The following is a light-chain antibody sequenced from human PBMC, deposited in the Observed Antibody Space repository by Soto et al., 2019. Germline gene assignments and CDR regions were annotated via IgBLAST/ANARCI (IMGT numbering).Light chain of an antibody. V-gene: IGLV1-40*01. J-gene: IGLJ3*02. CDR1: SSNIGAGYD. CDR2: GNS. CDR3: QSSDSSLSGWV. Sequence: QSVLTQPPSVSGAPGQRVTISCTESSSNIGAGYDVHWYQQLPGTAPKLLIYGNSNRPSGVPDRFSGSKSGTSASLAITGLQAEDEADYYCQSSDSSLSGWVFGGGTKLPVL.